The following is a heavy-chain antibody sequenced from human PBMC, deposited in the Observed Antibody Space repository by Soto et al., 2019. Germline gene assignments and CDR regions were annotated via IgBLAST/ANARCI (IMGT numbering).Heavy chain of an antibody. J-gene: IGHJ5*02. CDR1: GGSFSGYY. CDR3: ARGRRGWFDP. CDR2: INHSGST. V-gene: IGHV4-34*01. Sequence: QVQLQQWGAGLLKPSETLSLTCAVYGGSFSGYYWSWIRQPPGKGLEWIGEINHSGSTNYNPSLKSRVTRSVDTSKNQFALKLSSVTAADAAVYYCARGRRGWFDPWGQGTLVTVSS.